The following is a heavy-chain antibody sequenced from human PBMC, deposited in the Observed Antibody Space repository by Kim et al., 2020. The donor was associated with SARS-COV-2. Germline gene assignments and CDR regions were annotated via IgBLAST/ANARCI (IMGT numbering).Heavy chain of an antibody. CDR1: GFTFSGYW. D-gene: IGHD3-10*01. CDR3: GRALDSSAPGVDS. J-gene: IGHJ5*01. CDR2: INYGGSAS. Sequence: GGSLRLSCAASGFTFSGYWMHWVRQAPGKGLVWVSRINYGGSASDYADSVKGRFTISRDNTKNTVYLQMNSLRPEDTALYYCGRALDSSAPGVDSWGQGTLVTVSS. V-gene: IGHV3-74*01.